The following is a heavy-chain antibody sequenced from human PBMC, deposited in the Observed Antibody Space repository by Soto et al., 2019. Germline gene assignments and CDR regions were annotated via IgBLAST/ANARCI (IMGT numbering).Heavy chain of an antibody. J-gene: IGHJ4*02. CDR2: IYPGDSDT. CDR1: GYSFTSYW. V-gene: IGHV5-51*01. Sequence: HGESLKISCKGSGYSFTSYWIGWVRQMPGKGLEWMGIIYPGDSDTRYSPSFQGQVTISADKSISTAYLQWSSLKASDTAMYYCARLFTYYYGSGSWTGFDYWGQGTLVTVSS. D-gene: IGHD3-10*01. CDR3: ARLFTYYYGSGSWTGFDY.